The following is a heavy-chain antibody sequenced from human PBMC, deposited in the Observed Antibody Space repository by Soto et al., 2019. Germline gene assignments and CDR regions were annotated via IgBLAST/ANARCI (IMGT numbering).Heavy chain of an antibody. V-gene: IGHV3-48*04. D-gene: IGHD3-22*01. J-gene: IGHJ4*02. CDR3: ARDPSDYYDSSGYSKGPFDY. Sequence: GSLRLSCAASGFTFSSYSMNWVRQAPGKGLEWVSYISSSSSTIYYADSVKGRFTISRDNAKNSLYLQMNSLRAEDTAVYYCARDPSDYYDSSGYSKGPFDYWGQGTLVTVS. CDR2: ISSSSSTI. CDR1: GFTFSSYS.